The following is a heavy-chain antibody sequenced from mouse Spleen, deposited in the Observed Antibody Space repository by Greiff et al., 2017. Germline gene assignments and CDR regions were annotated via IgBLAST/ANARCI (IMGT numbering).Heavy chain of an antibody. J-gene: IGHJ2*01. CDR3: ARSGFTTATDFDY. V-gene: IGHV1-72*01. D-gene: IGHD1-2*01. CDR1: GYTFTSYW. CDR2: IDPNSGGT. Sequence: QVHVKQPGAELVKPGASVKLSCKASGYTFTSYWMHWVKQRPGRGLEWIGRIDPNSGGTKYNEKFKSKATLTVDKPSSTAYMQLSSLTSEDSAVYYCARSGFTTATDFDYWGQGTTLTVSS.